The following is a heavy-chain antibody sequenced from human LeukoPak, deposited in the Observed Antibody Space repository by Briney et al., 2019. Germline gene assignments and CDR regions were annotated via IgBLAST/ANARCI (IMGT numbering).Heavy chain of an antibody. CDR3: ATALGYCHRTSCYYFDY. Sequence: GGSLRLSCAGSGFTFSSYAMSWVRQAPGKGLEGVLATSGSGRSTYYADSVKGRFTIARDNSKNTLYLQMNSLRAEDTAVYYCATALGYCHRTSCYYFDYWGQGTLVTVSS. D-gene: IGHD2-2*01. CDR2: TSGSGRST. V-gene: IGHV3-23*01. J-gene: IGHJ4*02. CDR1: GFTFSSYA.